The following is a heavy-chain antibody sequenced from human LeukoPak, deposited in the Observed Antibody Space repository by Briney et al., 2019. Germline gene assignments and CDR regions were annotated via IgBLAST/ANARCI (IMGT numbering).Heavy chain of an antibody. CDR3: ARGGVLLWFGEATQDYYYYYMDV. D-gene: IGHD3-10*01. Sequence: ASVKVSCKASGYTFTSYYMHWVRQAPGQGLEWMGWINPNSGGTNYAQKFQGRVTMTRDTSISTAYMELSRLRSDDTAVYYCARGGVLLWFGEATQDYYYYYMDVWGKGTTVTISS. CDR1: GYTFTSYY. J-gene: IGHJ6*03. CDR2: INPNSGGT. V-gene: IGHV1-2*02.